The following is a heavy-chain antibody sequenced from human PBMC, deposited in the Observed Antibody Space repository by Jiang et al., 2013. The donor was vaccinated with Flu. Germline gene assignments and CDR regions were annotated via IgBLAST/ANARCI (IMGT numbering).Heavy chain of an antibody. CDR3: ARTVYYYESSGHYLFDY. CDR2: IDWDDGK. J-gene: IGHJ4*02. Sequence: KPTQTLTLTCNFSGSSLSTSRMCVSWIRQPPGKALEWLARIDWDDGKYYSTSLTTRLTISKDTSKNQVVLTMTNMDPVDTATYYCARTVYYYESSGHYLFDYWGQGTLVTVSS. D-gene: IGHD3-22*01. CDR1: GSSLSTSRMC. V-gene: IGHV2-70*11.